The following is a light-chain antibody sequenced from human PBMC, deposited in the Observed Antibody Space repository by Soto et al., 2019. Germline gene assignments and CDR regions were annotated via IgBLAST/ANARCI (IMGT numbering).Light chain of an antibody. CDR1: SSNIGSYT. Sequence: QSALAQPPSASGTPGQRVTISCSGSSSNIGSYTVHWFQQLPGAAPKPLIYTTDQRPSGVPDRFSGSKSGTSASLAISGLQSEDEADYYCAAWDDSLNGHVCGSGTKHRP. CDR3: AAWDDSLNGHV. V-gene: IGLV1-44*01. CDR2: TTD. J-gene: IGLJ1*01.